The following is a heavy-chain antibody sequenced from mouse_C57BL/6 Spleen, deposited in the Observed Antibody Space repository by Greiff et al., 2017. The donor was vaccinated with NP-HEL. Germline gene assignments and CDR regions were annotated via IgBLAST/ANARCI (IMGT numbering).Heavy chain of an antibody. CDR3: ARWRGNYPSYWYFDV. CDR2: ISYDGSN. V-gene: IGHV3-6*01. CDR1: GYSITSGYY. D-gene: IGHD2-1*01. J-gene: IGHJ1*03. Sequence: EVKLVESGPGLVKPSQSLSLTCSVTGYSITSGYYWNWIRQFPGNKLEWMGYISYDGSNNYNPSLKNRISITRDTSKNQFFLKLNSVTTEDTATYYCARWRGNYPSYWYFDVWGTGTTVTVSS.